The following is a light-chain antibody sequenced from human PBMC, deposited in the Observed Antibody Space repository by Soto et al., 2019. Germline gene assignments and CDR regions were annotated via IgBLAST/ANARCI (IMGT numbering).Light chain of an antibody. Sequence: QSVLTQPPSVSAAPGQMITVSCSGSSSNIGSNFVSWYQQLPGSAPRLLIYDNNERPSGIPVRFSGSKSGTSATLGITGRQAAGEAAYYCGGSYNSLLGARAVFGGGTKVTVL. J-gene: IGLJ2*01. CDR2: DNN. CDR1: SSNIGSNF. V-gene: IGLV1-51*01. CDR3: GGSYNSLLGARAV.